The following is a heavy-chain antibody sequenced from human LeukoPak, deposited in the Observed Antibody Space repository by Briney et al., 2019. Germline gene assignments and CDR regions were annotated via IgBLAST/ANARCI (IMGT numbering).Heavy chain of an antibody. CDR2: ISYDGSDK. CDR1: GFTFSSYA. J-gene: IGHJ6*04. CDR3: AELGITMIGGV. V-gene: IGHV3-30*18. Sequence: GGSLRLSCAASGFTFSSYAMHWVRQAPGKGLEWVALISYDGSDKYYADSVRGRFTIFRDNSKNTLYLQMNSLRAEDTAVYYCAELGITMIGGVWGKGTTVTISS. D-gene: IGHD3-10*02.